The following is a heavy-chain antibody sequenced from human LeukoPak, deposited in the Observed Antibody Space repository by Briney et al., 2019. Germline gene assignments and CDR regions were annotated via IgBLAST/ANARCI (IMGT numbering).Heavy chain of an antibody. J-gene: IGHJ3*02. CDR3: ARDRDPQLLWFGEKPDAFDI. D-gene: IGHD3-10*01. CDR2: IYSGNGGR. CDR1: GYTFTSNH. Sequence: ASVKVSCKTSGYTFTSNHIHWMRQAPGQGLEWMGTIYSGNGGRNYAQAFQGRVTMTGDTSTTTVYMELSSLRSDDTAIYYCARDRDPQLLWFGEKPDAFDIWGQGTMVTVSS. V-gene: IGHV1-46*01.